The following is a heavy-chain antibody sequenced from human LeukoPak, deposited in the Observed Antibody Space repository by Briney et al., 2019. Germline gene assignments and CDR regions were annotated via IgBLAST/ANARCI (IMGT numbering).Heavy chain of an antibody. CDR3: TRSKACYYDSSGYSGY. CDR2: IRSKAYGGTT. V-gene: IGHV3-49*04. Sequence: GGSLRLSCTASGFTFGDYAMSWVRQAPGKGLEWVGFIRSKAYGGTTEYAASVKGRFTISRDDSKSIAYLQMNSLKTEDTAVYYCTRSKACYYDSSGYSGYWGQGTLVTVSS. J-gene: IGHJ4*02. CDR1: GFTFGDYA. D-gene: IGHD3-22*01.